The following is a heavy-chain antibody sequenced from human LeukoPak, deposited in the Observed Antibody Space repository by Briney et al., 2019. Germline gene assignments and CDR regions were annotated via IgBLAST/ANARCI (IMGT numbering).Heavy chain of an antibody. CDR3: ARRGATDLLPFDY. CDR1: GYTFTSYG. V-gene: IGHV1-18*01. J-gene: IGHJ4*02. D-gene: IGHD1-26*01. CDR2: ISAYNGNT. Sequence: GASVKVSCKASGYTFTSYGVSWVRQAPGQGLEWMAWISAYNGNTNYAQNLQGRFTMTTDTSTSTAYMELRSLTSEDTAVYYCARRGATDLLPFDYWGQGTQVTVSS.